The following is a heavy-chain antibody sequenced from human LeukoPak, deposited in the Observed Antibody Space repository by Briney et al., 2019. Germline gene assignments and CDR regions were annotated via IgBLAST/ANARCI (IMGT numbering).Heavy chain of an antibody. CDR3: ARLGGGGYYYDSSGYYYFDY. V-gene: IGHV4-38-2*02. CDR1: HYSISSGYY. D-gene: IGHD3-22*01. CDR2: IFHSGGT. Sequence: SETLSLTCTVSHYSISSGYYWGWIRQSPGKGLEWLGTIFHSGGTYYNPSLKSRVTISVDTSKNQFSLKLSSVTAADTAVYYCARLGGGGYYYDSSGYYYFDYWGQGTLVTVSS. J-gene: IGHJ4*02.